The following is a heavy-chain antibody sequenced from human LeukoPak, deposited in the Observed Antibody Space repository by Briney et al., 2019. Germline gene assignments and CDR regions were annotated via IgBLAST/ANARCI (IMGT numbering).Heavy chain of an antibody. V-gene: IGHV4-59*01. Sequence: PSETLSLTCTVSGASISGYYWSWIRQPPGRGLEYIGYIYNSVNDYNPSLKSRVIISSDPSKNQFSLRLSSMTAADTAVYYCAILPTLWGQGTLVTVSS. CDR1: GASISGYY. CDR2: IYNSVN. CDR3: AILPTL. J-gene: IGHJ4*02.